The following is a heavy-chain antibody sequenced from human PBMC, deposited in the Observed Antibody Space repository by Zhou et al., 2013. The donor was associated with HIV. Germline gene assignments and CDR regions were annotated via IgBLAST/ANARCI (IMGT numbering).Heavy chain of an antibody. CDR1: ASTFTGYG. CDR2: MSFFNSDS. J-gene: IGHJ3*02. V-gene: IGHV1-18*01. CDR3: ARHRRYGDNSYAFDI. D-gene: IGHD2-21*01. Sequence: QDQLVQSGAEMKKPGTSVRVSCKGSASTFTGYGVTWVRQAPGQGLQWVAWMSFFNSDSDAAQHLQDRVTVTKDTSTNTAFMELSSLRSEDTGVYYCARHRRYGDNSYAFDIWGQGTMVTVSS.